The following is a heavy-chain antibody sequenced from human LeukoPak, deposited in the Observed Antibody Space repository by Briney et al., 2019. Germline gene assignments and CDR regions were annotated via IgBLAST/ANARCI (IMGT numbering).Heavy chain of an antibody. J-gene: IGHJ4*02. CDR2: INSDGSTT. CDR3: ARERAASHDY. Sequence: GGSLRLSCAVSGFTFRSNWMHWVRQAPGQGLLWVSRINSDGSTTNYAGSVKGRFTISRDNAKNTLYLQMNSLRAEDTAVYYCARERAASHDYWGRGTLVTVSS. V-gene: IGHV3-74*01. D-gene: IGHD6-25*01. CDR1: GFTFRSNW.